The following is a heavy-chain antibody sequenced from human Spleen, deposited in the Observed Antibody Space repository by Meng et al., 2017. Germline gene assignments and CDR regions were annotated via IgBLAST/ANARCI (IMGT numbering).Heavy chain of an antibody. CDR1: GYTFSCYG. D-gene: IGHD4-17*01. V-gene: IGHV1-18*01. Sequence: QVQPVQCRAGVRERGASVKVSCNASGYTFSCYGIGCVRQAPVQGLEWMGWISTYNINTNCAQKHQGRVTITTNISTSTAYMELRSLRSDDTAVYYCACGMTTVTMGWFDPWGQGTLVTVSS. CDR2: ISTYNINT. J-gene: IGHJ5*02. CDR3: ACGMTTVTMGWFDP.